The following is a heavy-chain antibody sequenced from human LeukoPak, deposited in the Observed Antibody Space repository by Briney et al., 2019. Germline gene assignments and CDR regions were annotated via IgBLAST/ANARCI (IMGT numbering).Heavy chain of an antibody. D-gene: IGHD6-19*01. CDR3: AKHYGSGWYMVYYFDY. CDR1: GFTFSSYA. V-gene: IGHV3-23*01. J-gene: IGHJ4*02. CDR2: ISGSGGST. Sequence: GGSLRLSCAASGFTFSSYAMSWVRQAPGKGLKWVSAISGSGGSTYYADSVKGRFTISRDNSKNTLYLQMNSLRAEDTAVYYCAKHYGSGWYMVYYFDYWGQGTLVTVSS.